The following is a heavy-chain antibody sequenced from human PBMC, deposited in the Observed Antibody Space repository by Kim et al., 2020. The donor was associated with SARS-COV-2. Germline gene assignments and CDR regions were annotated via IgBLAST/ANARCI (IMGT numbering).Heavy chain of an antibody. CDR2: IYYSGST. V-gene: IGHV4-31*03. CDR3: ARVHGDYEFWSGYYSDYGMDV. D-gene: IGHD3-3*01. J-gene: IGHJ6*02. Sequence: SETLSLTCTVSGGSISSGGYYWSWIRQHPGKGLEWIGYIYYSGSTYYNPSLKSRVTISVDTSKNQFSLKLSSVTAADTAVYYCARVHGDYEFWSGYYSDYGMDVWGQGTTVTVSS. CDR1: GGSISSGGYY.